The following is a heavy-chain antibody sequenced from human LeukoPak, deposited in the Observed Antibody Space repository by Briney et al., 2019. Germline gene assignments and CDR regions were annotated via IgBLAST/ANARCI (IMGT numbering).Heavy chain of an antibody. V-gene: IGHV3-23*01. CDR2: SSGSGGST. CDR3: AKTESSSYFYTYFNY. Sequence: GGSLRLSCVASGFTFSTYAMSWVRQAPGKGLEWVSSSSGSGGSTYYADSVKGRFTMSRDNSKNTLYLQMNSLRAEDTAVYYCAKTESSSYFYTYFNYWGQGTLVTVSS. CDR1: GFTFSTYA. D-gene: IGHD3-22*01. J-gene: IGHJ4*02.